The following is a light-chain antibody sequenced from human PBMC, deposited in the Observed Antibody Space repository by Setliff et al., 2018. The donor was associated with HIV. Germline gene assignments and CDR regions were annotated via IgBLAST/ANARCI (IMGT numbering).Light chain of an antibody. CDR3: GTWDSSLGAGKWG. V-gene: IGLV1-51*02. Sequence: QSVLTQPPSVSAAPGQKVTISCSGSSSNIGKNYVSWYQQLPGTAPKLLIYENNKRPSGIPDRFSGSKSGTSATLGITGLQTGDEADYYCGTWDSSLGAGKWGFGGGTKVTVL. CDR2: ENN. CDR1: SSNIGKNY. J-gene: IGLJ3*02.